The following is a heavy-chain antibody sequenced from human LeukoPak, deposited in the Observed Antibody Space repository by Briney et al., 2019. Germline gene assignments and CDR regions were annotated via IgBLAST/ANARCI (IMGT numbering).Heavy chain of an antibody. V-gene: IGHV4-4*07. CDR2: IQDRGST. Sequence: KASETLSLTCSVSGTSMSNSYWSWLRQPAGKGLEWIGHIQDRGSTIYNPSLGSRVTMSLDTPKNQFSLKLNSVTAADTAVYYCTRGQWLDVWDFWGQGTLVTVSS. D-gene: IGHD6-19*01. J-gene: IGHJ4*02. CDR3: TRGQWLDVWDF. CDR1: GTSMSNSY.